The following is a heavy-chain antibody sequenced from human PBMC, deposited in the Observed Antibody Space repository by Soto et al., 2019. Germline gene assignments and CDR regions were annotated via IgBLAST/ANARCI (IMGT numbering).Heavy chain of an antibody. Sequence: SATLSLTCTVSGGSISSYYWSWIRQPPGKGLEWIGYIYYSGSTNYNPSLKSRVTISVDTSKNQFSLKLSSVTAADTAVYYCARVMYYYDSSGYSSGNYYFDYWGQGTLVTVSS. V-gene: IGHV4-59*01. CDR2: IYYSGST. J-gene: IGHJ4*02. CDR3: ARVMYYYDSSGYSSGNYYFDY. CDR1: GGSISSYY. D-gene: IGHD3-22*01.